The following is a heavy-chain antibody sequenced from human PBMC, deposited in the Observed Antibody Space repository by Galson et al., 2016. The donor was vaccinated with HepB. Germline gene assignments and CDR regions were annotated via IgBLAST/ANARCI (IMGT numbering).Heavy chain of an antibody. Sequence: SLRLSCAASGFTFSRYDIHWVRQAPGKGLEWLALISDNGNNKDYADSVKGRFTISRDNSKNTLNLQINGLRTEDTAVYFCAREALGRPGVDLDYWGQGTLVTVSS. CDR1: GFTFSRYD. V-gene: IGHV3-30*04. CDR3: AREALGRPGVDLDY. CDR2: ISDNGNNK. J-gene: IGHJ4*02. D-gene: IGHD6-6*01.